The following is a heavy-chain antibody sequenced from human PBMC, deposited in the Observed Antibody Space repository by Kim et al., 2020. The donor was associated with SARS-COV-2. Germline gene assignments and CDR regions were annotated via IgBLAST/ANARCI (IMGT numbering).Heavy chain of an antibody. CDR3: ARDIGYGATDAFDI. J-gene: IGHJ3*02. V-gene: IGHV4-39*07. CDR2: IYYSGST. CDR1: GGSISSSSYY. Sequence: SETLSLTCTVSGGSISSSSYYWGWIRQPPGKGLEWIGSIYYSGSTYYNPSLKSRVTISVDTSKNQFSLKLSSVTAADTAVYYCARDIGYGATDAFDIWGQGTMVTVSS. D-gene: IGHD5-18*01.